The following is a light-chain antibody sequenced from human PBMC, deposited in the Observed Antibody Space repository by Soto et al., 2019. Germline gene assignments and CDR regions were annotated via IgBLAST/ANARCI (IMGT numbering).Light chain of an antibody. Sequence: QSVLTQPASVSGSPGQSITISCTGTSSDVGSYKFVSWYQHHPGKAPKLMIYEGSKRPSGVSYRFAGSKSGNTASLTISGLQAEDEADYCCCSYAGSSTLVFGGGTKLTVL. J-gene: IGLJ2*01. CDR3: CSYAGSSTLV. CDR1: SSDVGSYKF. CDR2: EGS. V-gene: IGLV2-23*01.